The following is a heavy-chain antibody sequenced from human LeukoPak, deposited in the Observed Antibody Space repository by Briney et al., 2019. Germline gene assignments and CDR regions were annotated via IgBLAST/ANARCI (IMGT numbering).Heavy chain of an antibody. CDR1: GFRFSSYA. J-gene: IGHJ4*02. CDR2: ISGSGVST. CDR3: AKDERNWNYNLASQTYD. V-gene: IGHV3-23*01. D-gene: IGHD1-7*01. Sequence: GGSLRLACAASGFRFSSYAMSWVRQAPGKGLEWVSAISGSGVSTYYADSVKGRFTVCRDNSKNTLYLQMSSLRAEDTAVYYCAKDERNWNYNLASQTYDWGQGTLVTVSS.